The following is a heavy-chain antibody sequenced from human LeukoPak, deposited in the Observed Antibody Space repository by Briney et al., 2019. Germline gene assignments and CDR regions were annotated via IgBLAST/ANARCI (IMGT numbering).Heavy chain of an antibody. CDR2: IYYSGST. V-gene: IGHV4-59*01. Sequence: SETLSLTCTVSGGSISSYYWSWIRQPPGKGLEWIGYIYYSGSTNYNPSLKSRVTISVDTSKNQFSLKLSSVTAADTAAYYCARERGSSWDFDYWGQGTLVTVSS. J-gene: IGHJ4*02. CDR1: GGSISSYY. D-gene: IGHD6-13*01. CDR3: ARERGSSWDFDY.